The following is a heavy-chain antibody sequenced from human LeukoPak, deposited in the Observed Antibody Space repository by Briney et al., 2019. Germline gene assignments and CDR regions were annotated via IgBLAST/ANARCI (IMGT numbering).Heavy chain of an antibody. CDR1: GGSISSSNW. V-gene: IGHV4-4*02. CDR3: ARETRNYYDSIGYYLFDY. D-gene: IGHD3-22*01. CDR2: IYHSGST. Sequence: PSETLSLTCAVSGGSISSSNWWSWVRQPPGKGLEWIGEIYHSGSTNYNPSLKSRVTISVDTSKNQFSLKLSSVTAADTAIYYCARETRNYYDSIGYYLFDYWGQGTLVTVSS. J-gene: IGHJ4*02.